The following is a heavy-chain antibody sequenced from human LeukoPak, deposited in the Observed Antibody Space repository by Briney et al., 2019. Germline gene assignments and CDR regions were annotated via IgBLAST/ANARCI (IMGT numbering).Heavy chain of an antibody. CDR1: GASITSGGYS. CDR3: ARGNDGIPMVQGHNWLDP. V-gene: IGHV4-30-2*01. D-gene: IGHD3-10*01. Sequence: SETLSLTCTVSGASITSGGYSWTWIRQPPGKGLEWIGYIYHSATTYYNPSLKSRVTMSIDKSRNQFSLSLTSVTAADTAVYYCARGNDGIPMVQGHNWLDPWGQGSLVTVSS. CDR2: IYHSATT. J-gene: IGHJ5*02.